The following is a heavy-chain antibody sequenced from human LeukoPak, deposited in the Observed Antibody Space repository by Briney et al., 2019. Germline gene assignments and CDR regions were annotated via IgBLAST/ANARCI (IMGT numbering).Heavy chain of an antibody. D-gene: IGHD2-21*02. CDR3: ARDSPFCGGDCYSIYMDV. V-gene: IGHV3-48*04. J-gene: IGHJ6*03. CDR2: ISGSSSTR. CDR1: GFSFSSYS. Sequence: PGRSLRLSCAASGFSFSSYSMNWVRQAPGKGLEWVSYISGSSSTRYYADSVKGRFTISRDSAQTSLYLQMNSLRAEDTAVYYCARDSPFCGGDCYSIYMDVWGRGTTVTVSS.